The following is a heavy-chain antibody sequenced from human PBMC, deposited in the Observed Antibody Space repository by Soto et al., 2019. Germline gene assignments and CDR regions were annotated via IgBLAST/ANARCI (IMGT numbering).Heavy chain of an antibody. CDR2: MNPNSGNT. CDR1: GYTFTSYD. V-gene: IGHV1-8*01. Sequence: ASVKVSCKASGYTFTSYDINWVRQATGQGLEWMGWMNPNSGNTGYAQKLQGRVTMTTDTSTSTAYMELRSLGCDDTAVYYCARSYSSIVGASTFHPWGQGTLVTVSS. J-gene: IGHJ5*02. D-gene: IGHD1-26*01. CDR3: ARSYSSIVGASTFHP.